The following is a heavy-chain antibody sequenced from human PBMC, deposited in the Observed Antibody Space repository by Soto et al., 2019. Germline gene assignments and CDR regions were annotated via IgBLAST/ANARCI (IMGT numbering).Heavy chain of an antibody. CDR2: IYYSGST. Sequence: PSETLSLTCTVSGGSISSSSYYWGWIRQPPGKGLEWIGSIYYSGSTYYNPSLKSRVTISVDTSKNQFSLKLSSVTAADTAVYYCAREAAGILNWFDPWGQGTLVTVSS. J-gene: IGHJ5*02. D-gene: IGHD6-25*01. CDR3: AREAAGILNWFDP. V-gene: IGHV4-39*02. CDR1: GGSISSSSYY.